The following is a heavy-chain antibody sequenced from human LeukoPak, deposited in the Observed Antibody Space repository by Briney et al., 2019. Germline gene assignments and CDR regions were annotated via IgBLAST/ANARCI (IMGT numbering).Heavy chain of an antibody. CDR3: ARGEWWDSGSYVDI. CDR2: ISYSGST. Sequence: SETLSLTCTVSGGSISSSSYHWGWIRQPPGKGLEWIGSISYSGSTYYNPSLKSRVTTSVDTSKNQFSLKLSSVTAADTAVYYCARGEWWDSGSYVDIWGQGTMVTVSS. V-gene: IGHV4-39*01. CDR1: GGSISSSSYH. D-gene: IGHD1-26*01. J-gene: IGHJ3*02.